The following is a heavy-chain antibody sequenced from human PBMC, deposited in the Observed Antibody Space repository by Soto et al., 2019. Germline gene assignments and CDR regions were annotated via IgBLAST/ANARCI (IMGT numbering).Heavy chain of an antibody. J-gene: IGHJ6*02. Sequence: QVQLQQWGAGLLKPSETLSLTCAVYGGSFSGYYWSWIRQPPGKGLEWIGEINHSGSTNYNPSLKIRVTISVDTPKNQFSLKLSSVTAADTAVYYCAREGGGVATIGLDYYYGMDVWGQGTTVTVSS. CDR1: GGSFSGYY. CDR3: AREGGGVATIGLDYYYGMDV. CDR2: INHSGST. V-gene: IGHV4-34*01. D-gene: IGHD5-12*01.